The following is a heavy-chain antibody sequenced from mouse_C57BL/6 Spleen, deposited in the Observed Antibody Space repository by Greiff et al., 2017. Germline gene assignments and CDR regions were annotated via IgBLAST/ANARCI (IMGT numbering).Heavy chain of an antibody. CDR3: ARYDGCFDY. V-gene: IGHV1-26*01. CDR2: INPNNGGT. Sequence: EVQLQQSGPELVKPGASVKISCKASGYTFTDYYMNWVKQSHGKSLEWIGDINPNNGGTSYNQKFKGKATLTVDKSSSTAYMELRSLTSEDSAVYYCARYDGCFDYWGQGTTLTVSS. CDR1: GYTFTDYY. D-gene: IGHD2-3*01. J-gene: IGHJ2*01.